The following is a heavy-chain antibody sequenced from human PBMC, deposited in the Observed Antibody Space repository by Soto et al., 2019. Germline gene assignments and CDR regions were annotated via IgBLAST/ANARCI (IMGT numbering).Heavy chain of an antibody. Sequence: SQTLSLTCAISGDSVSSSTVTWNWIRQSPSRGLEWLGRAYYRSKWYNDYAESVKSRITINPDTSKNQFSLHLNSVTPEDTAVYYCVRLIGNSWLDFWGQGTLVTVSS. J-gene: IGHJ5*01. CDR1: GDSVSSSTVT. D-gene: IGHD1-26*01. V-gene: IGHV6-1*01. CDR2: AYYRSKWYN. CDR3: VRLIGNSWLDF.